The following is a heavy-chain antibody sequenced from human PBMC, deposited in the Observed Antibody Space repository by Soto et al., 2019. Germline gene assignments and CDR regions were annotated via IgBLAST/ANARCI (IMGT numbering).Heavy chain of an antibody. CDR1: GFTFSNYA. J-gene: IGHJ6*02. Sequence: QVQLVESGGGVVQPGRSLRLSCAASGFTFSNYAMHWVRQAPGKGLEWVAVISHDGFNKYYADSVKGRFTISRDSSKNTLYRQMNSLRVEDTAMYSCARDSGSSWYFGMDVWGQGTTVTVSS. V-gene: IGHV3-30-3*01. CDR3: ARDSGSSWYFGMDV. D-gene: IGHD6-13*01. CDR2: ISHDGFNK.